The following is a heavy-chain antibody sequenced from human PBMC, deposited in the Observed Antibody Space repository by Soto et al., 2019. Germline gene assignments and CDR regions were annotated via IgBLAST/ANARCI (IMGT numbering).Heavy chain of an antibody. D-gene: IGHD3-22*01. V-gene: IGHV4-61*01. J-gene: IGHJ4*02. CDR1: GGSFKSGSYS. CDR3: ARDGSSGYFDY. CDR2: VYHTGRT. Sequence: SETLSLTCTVSGGSFKSGSYSWSWIRQPPGKGLEWIGYVYHTGRTSYNPSLKSRVTISVDTSKNQFSLKLSSVTAADTAVYYCARDGSSGYFDYWGQGTLVTVSS.